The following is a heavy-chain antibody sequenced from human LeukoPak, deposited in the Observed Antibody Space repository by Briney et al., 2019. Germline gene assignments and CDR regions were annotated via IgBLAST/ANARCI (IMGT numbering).Heavy chain of an antibody. J-gene: IGHJ3*02. CDR1: GYTFTSYG. CDR2: ISAYNGNT. D-gene: IGHD2-2*01. Sequence: ASVKVSCKASGYTFTSYGISWVRQAPGQGLEWMGWISAYNGNTNYAQKLQGRVTMTTDTSTSTAYMELRSLRSDDTAVYYCARIKVVPAAMDDAFDIWGQGTMVTVSS. CDR3: ARIKVVPAAMDDAFDI. V-gene: IGHV1-18*01.